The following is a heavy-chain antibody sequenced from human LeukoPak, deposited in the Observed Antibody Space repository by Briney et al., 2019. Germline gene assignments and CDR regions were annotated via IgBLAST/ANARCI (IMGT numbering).Heavy chain of an antibody. D-gene: IGHD2-2*01. J-gene: IGHJ2*01. CDR1: GDSFSSYY. CDR2: IYSSGST. CDR3: ARETGHATSWRYWYLDL. Sequence: PSETLSLTCTVSGDSFSSYYWSWIRRPAGKGLEWIGRIYSSGSTSHNPSLKSRVSMSIDTSKNQFSLNLSSVTAADTAVYHCARETGHATSWRYWYLDLWGRGTLVTVSS. V-gene: IGHV4-4*07.